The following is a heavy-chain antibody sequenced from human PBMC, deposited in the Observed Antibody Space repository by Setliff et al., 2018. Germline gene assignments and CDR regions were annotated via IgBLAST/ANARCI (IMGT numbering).Heavy chain of an antibody. CDR2: MYHNGDT. Sequence: SEILSLTCAVSDDSTRNNNYFWAWIRQPPGKGLEWIGFMYHNGDTHYSPSLKGRVSLSVDTSKRQVSLKLNTATAADTAVYYCARGTYANSWARFDFWGRGTLVTVSS. CDR1: DDSTRNNNYF. CDR3: ARGTYANSWARFDF. J-gene: IGHJ4*02. V-gene: IGHV4-30-4*08. D-gene: IGHD2-15*01.